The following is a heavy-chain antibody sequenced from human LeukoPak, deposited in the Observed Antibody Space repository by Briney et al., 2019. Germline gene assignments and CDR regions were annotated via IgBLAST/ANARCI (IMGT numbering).Heavy chain of an antibody. D-gene: IGHD1-26*01. Sequence: SRTLSLTCAISGDSVSTNSAAWNWIRQSPSGGLEWLGRTYYRDKWYNDYAVSVKSRLTINADTSKNHFSLQLSSVTPEDTAVYYCARATERYFDYWGQGTLVTVSS. CDR1: GDSVSTNSAA. J-gene: IGHJ4*02. V-gene: IGHV6-1*01. CDR2: TYYRDKWYN. CDR3: ARATERYFDY.